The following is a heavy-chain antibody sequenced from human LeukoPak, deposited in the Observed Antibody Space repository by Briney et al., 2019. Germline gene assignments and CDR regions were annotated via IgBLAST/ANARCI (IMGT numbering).Heavy chain of an antibody. CDR3: ASGGYDILTGPRYYYYGMDV. V-gene: IGHV1-69*13. CDR2: IIPIFGTA. J-gene: IGHJ6*04. Sequence: SVKVSCKASGYTFTGYYMHWVRQAPGQGLEWMGGIIPIFGTANYAQKFQGRVTITADESTSTAYMELSSLRSEDTAVYYCASGGYDILTGPRYYYYGMDVWGKGTTVTVSS. CDR1: GYTFTGYY. D-gene: IGHD3-9*01.